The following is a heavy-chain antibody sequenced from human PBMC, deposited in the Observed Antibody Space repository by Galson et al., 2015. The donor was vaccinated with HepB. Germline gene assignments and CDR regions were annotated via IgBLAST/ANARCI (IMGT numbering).Heavy chain of an antibody. D-gene: IGHD1-1*01. J-gene: IGHJ4*02. Sequence: SLRLSCAASGFSFSNAWMSWVRQAPGKGLEWVGRIKGKTDGGTTDYAAPVKGRFTISRDDSINTLYLQMNSLKTEDTAVYFCTTDLRYLFDYWGQGTLVTVSS. CDR2: IKGKTDGGTT. V-gene: IGHV3-15*01. CDR1: GFSFSNAW. CDR3: TTDLRYLFDY.